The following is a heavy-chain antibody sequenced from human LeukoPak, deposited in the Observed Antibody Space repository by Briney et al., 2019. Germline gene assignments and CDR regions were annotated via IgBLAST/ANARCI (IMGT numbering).Heavy chain of an antibody. V-gene: IGHV3-30-3*01. CDR2: MSHDGINK. D-gene: IGHD3-10*01. Sequence: GGSLRLSCAASGFTFSSWVRQAPGKGLEWVAVMSHDGINKDYADKDYAESVKGRFTISRDTSNNTLFLQMNSLRTEDTAVYYCARVTLIRGAMSPIDYWGQGTLVTVSS. CDR3: ARVTLIRGAMSPIDY. CDR1: GFTFSS. J-gene: IGHJ4*02.